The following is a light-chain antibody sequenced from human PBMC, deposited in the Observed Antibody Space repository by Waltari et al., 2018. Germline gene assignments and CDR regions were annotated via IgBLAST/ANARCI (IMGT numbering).Light chain of an antibody. V-gene: IGKV3-20*01. CDR2: GAS. J-gene: IGKJ5*01. Sequence: EIVLTQPPGTLSLSPGERATLSCRASQSVYSNYLAWYQRKPGQAPRFLIYGASTRAAGIPDRFSGSGSGTDFTLTISRLEPEDFAVYYCQQYATTPLTFGQGTRLEMK. CDR3: QQYATTPLT. CDR1: QSVYSNY.